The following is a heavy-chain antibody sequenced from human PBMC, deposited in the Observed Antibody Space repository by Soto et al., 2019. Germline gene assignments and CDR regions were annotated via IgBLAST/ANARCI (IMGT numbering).Heavy chain of an antibody. J-gene: IGHJ4*02. CDR3: AREQGAAALDY. D-gene: IGHD6-13*01. CDR1: GYSISSGYY. CDR2: IYHSGST. Sequence: SETLSLTCAVSGYSISSGYYWGWIRQPPGKGLEWIGSIYHSGSTYYNPSLKSRVTIPVDTSKNQFSLKLSSVTAADTAVYYCAREQGAAALDYWGQGTLVTVSS. V-gene: IGHV4-38-2*02.